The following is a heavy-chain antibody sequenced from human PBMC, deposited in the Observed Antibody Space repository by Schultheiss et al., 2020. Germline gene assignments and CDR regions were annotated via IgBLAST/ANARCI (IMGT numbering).Heavy chain of an antibody. V-gene: IGHV3-30*03. CDR1: GFTFSSYG. CDR2: ISYDGSNK. CDR3: AREGSYYFDY. D-gene: IGHD1-26*01. Sequence: GGSLRLSCAASGFTFSSYGMHWVRQAPGKGLEWVAVISYDGSNKYYADSVKGRFTISRDNAKDSLYLQMNSLRADDTAVYYCAREGSYYFDYWGQGTLVTVSS. J-gene: IGHJ4*02.